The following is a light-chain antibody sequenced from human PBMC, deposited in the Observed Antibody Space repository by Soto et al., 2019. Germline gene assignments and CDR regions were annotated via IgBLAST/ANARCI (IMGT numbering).Light chain of an antibody. CDR1: QSVSSTY. Sequence: EIVLTQSPGTLSLSPGERATLSCRASQSVSSTYLAWYQQKPGQAPRLLIYGASSRATGIPDRFSGSGSGTDFTLTISRLEPEDFAVYYCQQDVSSPPFGGGTKVEIK. V-gene: IGKV3-20*01. CDR3: QQDVSSPP. CDR2: GAS. J-gene: IGKJ4*01.